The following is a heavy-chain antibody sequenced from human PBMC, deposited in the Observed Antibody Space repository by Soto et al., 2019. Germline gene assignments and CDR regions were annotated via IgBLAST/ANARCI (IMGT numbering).Heavy chain of an antibody. CDR1: GGSISSGDYY. Sequence: SETLSLTCTVSGGSISSGDYYCSWIRQPPGKGLEWSGYIYYSVSTYYNPSLKSRVTISVDTSKNQFSLKLSSVTAADTAVYYCARDGGYSYAPYAFDIWGQGTMVTVSS. CDR2: IYYSVST. CDR3: ARDGGYSYAPYAFDI. J-gene: IGHJ3*02. V-gene: IGHV4-30-4*01. D-gene: IGHD5-18*01.